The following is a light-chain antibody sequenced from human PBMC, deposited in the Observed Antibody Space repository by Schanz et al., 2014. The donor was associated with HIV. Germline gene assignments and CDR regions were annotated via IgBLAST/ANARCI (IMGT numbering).Light chain of an antibody. V-gene: IGKV3-15*01. CDR3: QQYDRSPYT. CDR1: QSISNN. J-gene: IGKJ4*01. Sequence: EIVMTQSPATLYVSPGEGATLSCRASQSISNNLAWYQHKPGQAPRLLIYGAFTRATGIPVRFSGRGSGTEFTLTLSRLEPEDFAVYYCQQYDRSPYTFGGGTRVEIK. CDR2: GAF.